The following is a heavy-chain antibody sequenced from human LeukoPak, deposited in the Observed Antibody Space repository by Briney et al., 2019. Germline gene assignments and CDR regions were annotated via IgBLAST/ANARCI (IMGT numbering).Heavy chain of an antibody. CDR2: IYHSGSA. Sequence: PSETLSLTCAVSGYSINSGYQWAWIRQSPGKGLEWIGSIYHSGSAHYNPSLKSRVTISVDTSKNQFSLKLSSVTAADTAVYYCARSAGRCSGGSCYSLYYYYGMDVWGKGTTVTVSS. CDR3: ARSAGRCSGGSCYSLYYYYGMDV. J-gene: IGHJ6*04. V-gene: IGHV4-38-2*01. CDR1: GYSINSGYQ. D-gene: IGHD2-15*01.